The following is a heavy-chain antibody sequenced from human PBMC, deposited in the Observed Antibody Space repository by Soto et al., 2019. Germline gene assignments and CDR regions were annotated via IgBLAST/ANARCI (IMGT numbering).Heavy chain of an antibody. CDR3: ARVRSELTGELTDAFDI. D-gene: IGHD7-27*01. V-gene: IGHV1-2*04. CDR1: GYTFTGYY. Sequence: ASVKVSCKASGYTFTGYYMHWVRQAPGQGLEWMGWINPNSGGTNYAQKFQGWVTMTRDTSISTAYMELSRLRSDDTAVYYCARVRSELTGELTDAFDIWGQGTMVTVSS. CDR2: INPNSGGT. J-gene: IGHJ3*02.